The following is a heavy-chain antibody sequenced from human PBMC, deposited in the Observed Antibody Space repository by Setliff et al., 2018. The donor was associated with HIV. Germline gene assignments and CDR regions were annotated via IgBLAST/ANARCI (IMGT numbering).Heavy chain of an antibody. J-gene: IGHJ6*03. Sequence: SETLSLTCAVYGGSFSGYYWTWIRQPPGKGLEWIGDINHSGKTNYNRSLKSRVTISLDTSKNQFSLKVNSMTAADTAVYYCARGARLLAAYSDRWDYFYMAVWGKGTTVTVSS. CDR2: INHSGKT. CDR3: ARGARLLAAYSDRWDYFYMAV. V-gene: IGHV4-34*01. CDR1: GGSFSGYY. D-gene: IGHD1-26*01.